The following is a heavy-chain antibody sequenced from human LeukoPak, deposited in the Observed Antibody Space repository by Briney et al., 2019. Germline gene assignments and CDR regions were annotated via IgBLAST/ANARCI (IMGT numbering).Heavy chain of an antibody. Sequence: PSETLSLTCTVSGGSISSYYWSWIRQPPGKGLEWIGYIYYSGTTNYNPSLKSRVTISVDTSKNQFSLRLNSVTAADTAVYYCARLNIAAAAYYFDYWGQGTLVTVSS. J-gene: IGHJ4*02. CDR2: IYYSGTT. V-gene: IGHV4-59*08. CDR1: GGSISSYY. CDR3: ARLNIAAAAYYFDY. D-gene: IGHD6-13*01.